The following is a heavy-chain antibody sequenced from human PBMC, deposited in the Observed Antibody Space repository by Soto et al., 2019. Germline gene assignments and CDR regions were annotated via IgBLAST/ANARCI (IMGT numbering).Heavy chain of an antibody. CDR2: IIPIFGTA. Sequence: QVQLVQSGAEVKKPGSSVKVSCKASGGTFSSYAISWVRQAPGQGLEWMGGIIPIFGTANYAQKFQGRVTISADRSTXTAYMELSSLRSEDTAVYYCARTIVVVSTPVWFDYWGQGTLVTVSS. D-gene: IGHD2-21*01. CDR3: ARTIVVVSTPVWFDY. CDR1: GGTFSSYA. J-gene: IGHJ4*02. V-gene: IGHV1-69*14.